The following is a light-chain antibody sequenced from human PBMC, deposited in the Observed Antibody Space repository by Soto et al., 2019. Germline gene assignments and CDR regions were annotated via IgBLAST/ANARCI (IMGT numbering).Light chain of an antibody. J-gene: IGLJ1*01. CDR1: STNVGSYNR. V-gene: IGLV2-18*02. Sequence: QSVLTQPPSVSGSPGQSVAISCTGTSTNVGSYNRVSWYQQSPGTAPKLMIYEVNNRPSGVPDCFSGSKSGNTASLTISGLQPEDDGDYYCTSYTTSSTYVFGTGTKLTVL. CDR2: EVN. CDR3: TSYTTSSTYV.